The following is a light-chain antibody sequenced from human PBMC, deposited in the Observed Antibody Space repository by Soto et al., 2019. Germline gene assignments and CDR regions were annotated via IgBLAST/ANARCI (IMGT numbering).Light chain of an antibody. V-gene: IGKV1-8*01. Sequence: AIRMTQSPSSFSASTGDRVTITCRASQGISSYLAWYQQKPGKDPKLLIYAASTLQSGVPSRFSGSGSGTDFTLTISCLQSEDFATYYCQQYYSYPHTFGQGTNVEIK. CDR3: QQYYSYPHT. CDR1: QGISSY. CDR2: AAS. J-gene: IGKJ1*01.